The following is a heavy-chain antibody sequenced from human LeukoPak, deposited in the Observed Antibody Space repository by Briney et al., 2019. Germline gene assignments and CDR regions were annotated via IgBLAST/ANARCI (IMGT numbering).Heavy chain of an antibody. J-gene: IGHJ6*03. CDR2: IYTRGSN. V-gene: IGHV4-4*07. D-gene: IGHD2-2*02. CDR1: GGSISSYY. Sequence: SETLSLTCTVSGGSISSYYWSWIRQPAGKGLEWIGRIYTRGSNNYNPSLKSRVTMSVDTSKNQFSLKLSSVTAADTAVYYCARSRVETDIVVVPAARPRLYYYYYMDVWGKGTTVTVSS. CDR3: ARSRVETDIVVVPAARPRLYYYYYMDV.